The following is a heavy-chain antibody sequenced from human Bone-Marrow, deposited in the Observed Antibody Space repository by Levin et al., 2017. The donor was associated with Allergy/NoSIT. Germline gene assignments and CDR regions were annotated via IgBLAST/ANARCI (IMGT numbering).Heavy chain of an antibody. J-gene: IGHJ6*02. CDR3: ARNGGYDYGDTIHYFNGMDV. Sequence: SCEASGFSFSSFGMNWVRQAPGKGLEWVAIIWYDGKNKYYGDSVKGRFTISRDNSQHTLYLQMNSLRAEDTAVYYCARNGGYDYGDTIHYFNGMDVWGHGTTVTVSS. CDR2: IWYDGKNK. V-gene: IGHV3-33*01. CDR1: GFSFSSFG. D-gene: IGHD4-17*01.